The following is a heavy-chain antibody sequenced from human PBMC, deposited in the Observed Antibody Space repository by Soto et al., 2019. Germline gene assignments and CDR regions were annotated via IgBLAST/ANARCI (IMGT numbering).Heavy chain of an antibody. CDR3: ARHRDSGNYNCFDY. CDR1: GFPFNIFS. J-gene: IGHJ4*02. Sequence: GGSLRLSCAASGFPFNIFSMHWVRQAPGKGLEWVALLSYDGTNEYYADSVKGRFTISRDNSKNTLYLQMNSLRAEYTAVYYCARHRDSGNYNCFDYWGQGTLVTVSS. CDR2: LSYDGTNE. D-gene: IGHD1-26*01. V-gene: IGHV3-30-3*01.